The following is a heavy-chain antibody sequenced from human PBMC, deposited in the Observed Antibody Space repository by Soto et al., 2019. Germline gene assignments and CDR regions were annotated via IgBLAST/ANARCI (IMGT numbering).Heavy chain of an antibody. CDR2: IIPIFGTA. V-gene: IGHV1-69*01. D-gene: IGHD1-26*01. CDR3: ARDMGWELSYYYYGMDV. J-gene: IGHJ6*02. CDR1: GGTFSSYA. Sequence: QVQLVQSGAEVKKPGSSVKVSCKASGGTFSSYAISWVRQAPGQGLEWMGGIIPIFGTANYAQKFQGRVTITADESTSTAYMELSSLRSEDTAVYCCARDMGWELSYYYYGMDVWGQGTTVTVSS.